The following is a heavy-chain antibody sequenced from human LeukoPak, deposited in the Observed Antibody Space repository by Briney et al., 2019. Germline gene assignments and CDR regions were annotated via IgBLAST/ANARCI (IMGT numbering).Heavy chain of an antibody. CDR2: FYDSGST. D-gene: IGHD2/OR15-2a*01. CDR3: ARVLQNYYHLDV. CDR1: GDSISSHY. Sequence: SETLSLTCSVSGDSISSHYWSWIRQPPGKGLEWIGFFYDSGSTNYKSSLKSRDTMSVDTSKNQFSLKLSSVTAADTAVYYCARVLQNYYHLDVWGTGTTVTVSS. J-gene: IGHJ6*03. V-gene: IGHV4-59*11.